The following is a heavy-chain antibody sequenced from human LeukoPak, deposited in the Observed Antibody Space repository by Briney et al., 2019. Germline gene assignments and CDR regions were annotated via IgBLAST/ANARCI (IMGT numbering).Heavy chain of an antibody. V-gene: IGHV3-23*01. CDR3: AKDAAGPEY. CDR2: ISASGGET. D-gene: IGHD6-13*01. J-gene: IGHJ4*02. Sequence: PGRSLRLSCAVSGFTFSSYGMHWVRQAPGKGLEWVSGISASGGETWYPDSVKGRFTISRDNSKNTLFLQMNSLRVEDTAIYYCAKDAAGPEYWGQGTLVTVSS. CDR1: GFTFSSYG.